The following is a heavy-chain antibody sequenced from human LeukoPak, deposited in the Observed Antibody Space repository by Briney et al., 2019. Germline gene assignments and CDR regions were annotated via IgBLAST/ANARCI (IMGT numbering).Heavy chain of an antibody. V-gene: IGHV3-30*02. Sequence: GGSLRLSCAASGFTFSSYGMHWVRQAPGKGLEWVAFIRNDGTTKYYADSVKGRLTSSRDNSKNTLYLQMNSLRAEDTAVYYCAKDEIFGSSWTFDYWGQGTLVTVSS. D-gene: IGHD6-13*01. CDR1: GFTFSSYG. CDR3: AKDEIFGSSWTFDY. J-gene: IGHJ4*02. CDR2: IRNDGTTK.